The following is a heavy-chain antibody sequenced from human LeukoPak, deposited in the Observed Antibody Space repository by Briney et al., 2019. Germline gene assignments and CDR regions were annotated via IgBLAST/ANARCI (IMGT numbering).Heavy chain of an antibody. D-gene: IGHD5-12*01. CDR3: ARDIMAHSRGPLESG. CDR1: GFTFSSYS. J-gene: IGHJ4*02. V-gene: IGHV3-21*04. CDR2: ISSSSSYI. Sequence: GGSLRLSCAASGFTFSSYSMNWVRQAPGKGLEWVSSISSSSSYIYYADSVKGRFTTSRDNAKNSLHLQMNSLRAEDTAVYYCARDIMAHSRGPLESGWGQGTLVTVSS.